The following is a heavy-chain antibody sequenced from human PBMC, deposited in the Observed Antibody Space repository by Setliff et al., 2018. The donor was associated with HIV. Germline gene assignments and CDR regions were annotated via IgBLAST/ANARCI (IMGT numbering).Heavy chain of an antibody. D-gene: IGHD1-26*01. V-gene: IGHV3-7*01. CDR1: GFSFSSYW. J-gene: IGHJ4*02. CDR2: IKQDGSEK. CDR3: AAVFTGEPGRSLDY. Sequence: GGSLRLSCAASGFSFSSYWMSWVRQAPGKGLEWVANIKQDGSEKYYVDSVRGRFTISRDNAKNSLYLQMNSLRAEDTAVYYCAAVFTGEPGRSLDYWGQGTPVTVSS.